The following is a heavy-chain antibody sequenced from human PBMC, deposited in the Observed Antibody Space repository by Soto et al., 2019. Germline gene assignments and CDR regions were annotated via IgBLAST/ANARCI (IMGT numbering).Heavy chain of an antibody. D-gene: IGHD2-2*01. Sequence: GASVKVSCKASGGTFSSYAISWVRQAPGQGLEWMGGIIPIFGTANYAQKFQGRVTITADISTSTAYMELSSLRSEDTAVYYCARDVPSLRRVNYYYGMDVWGQGTTVTVSS. CDR1: GGTFSSYA. V-gene: IGHV1-69*06. CDR2: IIPIFGTA. J-gene: IGHJ6*02. CDR3: ARDVPSLRRVNYYYGMDV.